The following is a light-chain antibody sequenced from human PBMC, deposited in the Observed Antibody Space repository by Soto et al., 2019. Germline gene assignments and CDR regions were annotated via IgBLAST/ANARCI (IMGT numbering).Light chain of an antibody. Sequence: QSALTQPRSVYGSPEQSVTISCSGTSSDVGGYNYVSWYQQHPGKAPKLMIYDVSKRPSGVPDRFSGSKSGNTASLTISGLQAEDEADYYCCSYAGSYSYVFGTGTKLTVL. V-gene: IGLV2-11*01. CDR1: SSDVGGYNY. CDR2: DVS. J-gene: IGLJ1*01. CDR3: CSYAGSYSYV.